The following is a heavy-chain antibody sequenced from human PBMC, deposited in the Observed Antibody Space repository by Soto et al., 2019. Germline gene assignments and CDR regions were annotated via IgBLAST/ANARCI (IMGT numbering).Heavy chain of an antibody. CDR1: GFTFSSYW. V-gene: IGHV3-7*01. Sequence: EVQLVESGGGLVQPGGSLRLSCVASGFTFSSYWMTWVRQAPGKGLEWVANIKEDGSEEYYVDSVKGRCTISRDNAKKSMYLQMNSLRDEDTAVYYSARDGVYGDHGVYYGSDGWGQGTTVTVSS. CDR3: ARDGVYGDHGVYYGSDG. D-gene: IGHD4-17*01. J-gene: IGHJ6*02. CDR2: IKEDGSEE.